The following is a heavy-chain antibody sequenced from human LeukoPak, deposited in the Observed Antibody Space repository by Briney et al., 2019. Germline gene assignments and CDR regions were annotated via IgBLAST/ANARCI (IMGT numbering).Heavy chain of an antibody. Sequence: ASVKVSCKASGYIFTGYYMHWVRQAPGQGLEWMGWINPNSGDTNYAQKFQGRVTMTRDTSISTAYMELSRLRSEDTAVYYCARGGDYYYYYMDVWGKGTTVTVSS. D-gene: IGHD4-17*01. CDR3: ARGGDYYYYYMDV. V-gene: IGHV1-2*02. J-gene: IGHJ6*03. CDR1: GYIFTGYY. CDR2: INPNSGDT.